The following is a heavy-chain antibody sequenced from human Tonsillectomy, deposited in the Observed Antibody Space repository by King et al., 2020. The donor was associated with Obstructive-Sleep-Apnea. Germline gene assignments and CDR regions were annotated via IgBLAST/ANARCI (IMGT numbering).Heavy chain of an antibody. J-gene: IGHJ5*02. CDR3: ARKEETYTNWFDP. CDR2: ISSSSSTM. Sequence: VQLVESGGGLVQPGGSLRLSCAASGFAFSTYSMIWVRQAPGKGLEWISYISSSSSTMFYADSVKGRFTISRDNPKNSLYLQMNSLRAGDTAMYYCARKEETYTNWFDPWGQGTLVPVSS. V-gene: IGHV3-48*04. CDR1: GFAFSTYS. D-gene: IGHD4-11*01.